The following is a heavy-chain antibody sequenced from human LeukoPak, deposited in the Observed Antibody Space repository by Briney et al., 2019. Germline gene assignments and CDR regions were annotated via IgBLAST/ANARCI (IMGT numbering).Heavy chain of an antibody. J-gene: IGHJ5*02. CDR2: IYYSGST. V-gene: IGHV4-59*01. D-gene: IGHD6-13*01. Sequence: SETLSLTCTVSGGSISSYYWSWIRQPPGKGLEWIGYIYYSGSTNYNPSLKSRVTISVDTSKNPFSLKLSSVTAADTAVYYCARGGIAAAIWFDPWGQGTLVTVSS. CDR3: ARGGIAAAIWFDP. CDR1: GGSISSYY.